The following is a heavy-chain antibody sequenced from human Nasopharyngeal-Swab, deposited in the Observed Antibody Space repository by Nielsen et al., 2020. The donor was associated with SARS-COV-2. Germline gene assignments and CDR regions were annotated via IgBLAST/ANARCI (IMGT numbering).Heavy chain of an antibody. CDR3: ARDPFGEIDY. CDR1: GGSISSGDYY. D-gene: IGHD3-10*01. V-gene: IGHV4-30-4*01. Sequence: SETLSLTCTVSGGSISSGDYYWSWIRQPPGKGLEWIGYIYYSGSTYYNPSLKSRVTISVETSKNQFSLKLSSVTAADTAVYYCARDPFGEIDYWGQGTLVTVSS. J-gene: IGHJ4*02. CDR2: IYYSGST.